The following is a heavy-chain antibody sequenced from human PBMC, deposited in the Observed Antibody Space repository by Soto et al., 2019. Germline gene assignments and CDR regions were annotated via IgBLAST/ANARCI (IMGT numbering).Heavy chain of an antibody. D-gene: IGHD2-2*01. Sequence: GGSLRLSCAASGFTFSSYGMHWVRQAPGKGLEWVAVIWYDGSNKYYADSVKGRFTISRDNSKNTLYLQMNSLRAEDTAVYYCAGKVVPAAPYYYYGMDVWGQGTTVTVSS. J-gene: IGHJ6*02. CDR1: GFTFSSYG. CDR3: AGKVVPAAPYYYYGMDV. CDR2: IWYDGSNK. V-gene: IGHV3-33*01.